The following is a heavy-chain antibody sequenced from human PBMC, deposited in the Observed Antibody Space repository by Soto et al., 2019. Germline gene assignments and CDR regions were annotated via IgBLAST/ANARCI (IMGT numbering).Heavy chain of an antibody. V-gene: IGHV4-61*01. CDR2: IYYSGST. CDR3: AICRYSRNSHPYYFDY. J-gene: IGHJ4*02. CDR1: GGSVSSGSYY. D-gene: IGHD3-16*02. Sequence: PSETLSLTCTVSGGSVSSGSYYWSWIRQPPGKGLEWIGYIYYSGSTNYNPSLKSRVTISVDTSKNQFSLKLSSVTAADTAVYYCAICRYSRNSHPYYFDYWGQGTLVTVSS.